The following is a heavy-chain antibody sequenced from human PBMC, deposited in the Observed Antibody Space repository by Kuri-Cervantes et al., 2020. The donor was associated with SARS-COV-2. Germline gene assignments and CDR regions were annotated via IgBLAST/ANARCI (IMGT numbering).Heavy chain of an antibody. CDR3: ARDSLDWFIPLDY. Sequence: GESLKISCAASGFTFSSYSMNWVRQAPGKGLEWVSSISSSSSYIYYADSVKGRFTISRGNAKNSLYLQMNSLRAEDTAVYYCARDSLDWFIPLDYWGQGTLVTVSS. J-gene: IGHJ4*02. V-gene: IGHV3-21*01. D-gene: IGHD3-9*01. CDR1: GFTFSSYS. CDR2: ISSSSSYI.